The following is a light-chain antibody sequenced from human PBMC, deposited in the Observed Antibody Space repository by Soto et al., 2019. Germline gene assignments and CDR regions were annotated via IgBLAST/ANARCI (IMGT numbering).Light chain of an antibody. J-gene: IGKJ3*01. CDR2: AAS. V-gene: IGKV1-9*01. Sequence: DIQLTQSPSFLSASVGDRVTITCRASQAISSYFAWYQQKPGKAPQLLIYAASTLQSGVPSRFSGKRSGTDFTLTISSLQPEDFATYYCQQSYSTPLDFGPGTKVDIK. CDR3: QQSYSTPLD. CDR1: QAISSY.